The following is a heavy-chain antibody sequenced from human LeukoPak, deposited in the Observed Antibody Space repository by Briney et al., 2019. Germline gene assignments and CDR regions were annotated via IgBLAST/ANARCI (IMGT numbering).Heavy chain of an antibody. CDR1: GYTFSSYD. CDR3: VAGYALSAFDC. Sequence: SAKVSCKAFGYTFSSYDINWVRQATGQGLEWMGWMSPNSGKTGYAQKFQGRVTMTRDTSISTAYMEVSSLRSEDTAVYYCVAGYALSAFDCWGQGTLVTVSS. J-gene: IGHJ4*02. V-gene: IGHV1-8*01. CDR2: MSPNSGKT. D-gene: IGHD5-12*01.